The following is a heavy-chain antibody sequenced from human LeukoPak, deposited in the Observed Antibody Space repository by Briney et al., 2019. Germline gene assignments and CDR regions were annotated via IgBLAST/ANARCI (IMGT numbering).Heavy chain of an antibody. CDR3: ARLPHCSGGSCYSGDY. CDR1: GFTFSSYS. J-gene: IGHJ4*02. D-gene: IGHD2-15*01. V-gene: IGHV3-21*01. Sequence: GGSLRLSCAASGFTFSSYSMNWVRQAPGKGLEWVSSISSSSSYIYYADSVKGRFTISRDNAKNSLYLQMNSLRAGDTAVYYCARLPHCSGGSCYSGDYWGQGTLVTVSS. CDR2: ISSSSSYI.